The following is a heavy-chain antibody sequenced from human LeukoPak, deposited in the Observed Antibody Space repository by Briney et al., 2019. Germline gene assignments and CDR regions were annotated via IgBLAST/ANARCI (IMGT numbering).Heavy chain of an antibody. V-gene: IGHV1-18*01. D-gene: IGHD2-15*01. CDR1: GYTFTSYG. Sequence: ASVKVSCKASGYTFTSYGISWVRQAPGQGLEWMGWISAYNGNTNYAQKLQGRVTTTTDTSTSTAYMELRSLRPDDTAVYYCARVGVVVVVAAPDYWGQGTLVTVSS. CDR2: ISAYNGNT. J-gene: IGHJ4*02. CDR3: ARVGVVVVVAAPDY.